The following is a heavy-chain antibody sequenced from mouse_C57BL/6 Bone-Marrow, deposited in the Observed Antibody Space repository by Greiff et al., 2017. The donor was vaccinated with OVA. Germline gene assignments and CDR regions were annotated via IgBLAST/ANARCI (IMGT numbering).Heavy chain of an antibody. V-gene: IGHV1-50*01. D-gene: IGHD2-10*02. CDR1: GYTFTSYW. CDR3: ARMVSYGNQFAY. Sequence: QVQLQQPGAELVKPGASVKLSCKASGYTFTSYWMQWVKQRPGQGLEWIGEIDPSDSYTNYNQKFKGKATLTVDTSSSTAYMQLSSLTSEDSAVYHCARMVSYGNQFAYWGQGTLVTVSA. CDR2: IDPSDSYT. J-gene: IGHJ3*01.